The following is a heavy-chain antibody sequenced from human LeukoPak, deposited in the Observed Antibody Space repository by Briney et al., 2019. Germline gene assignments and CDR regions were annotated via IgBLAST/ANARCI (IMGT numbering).Heavy chain of an antibody. Sequence: GGSLRLSCAASGFTFSSYAMHWVRQAPGKGLEWVAVISYDGSNEYYADSVKGRFTISRDNSKNTLYLQMNSLRAEDTAVYYCASTGFDYWGQGTLVTVSS. J-gene: IGHJ4*02. D-gene: IGHD3-10*01. CDR3: ASTGFDY. CDR2: ISYDGSNE. CDR1: GFTFSSYA. V-gene: IGHV3-30*04.